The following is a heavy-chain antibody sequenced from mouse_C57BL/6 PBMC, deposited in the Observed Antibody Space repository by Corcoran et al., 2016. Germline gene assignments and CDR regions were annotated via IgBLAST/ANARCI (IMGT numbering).Heavy chain of an antibody. CDR2: IYPRSGNT. V-gene: IGHV1-81*01. J-gene: IGHJ3*01. CDR1: GYTFTSYG. Sequence: QVQLQQSGAELARPGASVKLSCKASGYTFTSYGISWVKQRTGQGLEWIGEIYPRSGNTYYNEKFKGKATITADTSSNTAYLQLSSLTSEDTAIYYCAPLEEFAYWGQGTLVTVSA. CDR3: APLEEFAY.